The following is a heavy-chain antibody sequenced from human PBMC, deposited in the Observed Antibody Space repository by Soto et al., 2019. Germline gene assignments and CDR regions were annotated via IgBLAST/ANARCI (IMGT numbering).Heavy chain of an antibody. CDR3: AKESLGYCSGGSCYRYPRLDY. D-gene: IGHD2-15*01. J-gene: IGHJ4*02. V-gene: IGHV3-23*01. CDR2: ISGSGGST. CDR1: GFTFSSYA. Sequence: GGSLRLSCAASGFTFSSYAMSWVRQAPGKGLEWVSAISGSGGSTYYADSVKGRFTISRDNSKNTLYLQMNSLRAEDTAVYYCAKESLGYCSGGSCYRYPRLDYWGQGTLVTVSS.